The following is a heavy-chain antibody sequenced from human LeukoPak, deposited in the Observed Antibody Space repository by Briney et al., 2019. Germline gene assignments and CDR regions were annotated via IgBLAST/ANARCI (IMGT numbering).Heavy chain of an antibody. V-gene: IGHV1-8*01. J-gene: IGHJ4*02. D-gene: IGHD5-24*01. CDR1: GYTFTSYD. CDR3: ARDQRDGYNLGY. CDR2: MNPNSGNT. Sequence: ASVKVSCKASGYTFTSYDINWVRQATGQGLELMGWMNPNSGNTGYAQNFQGRVTMTRNTSISTAYMELSSLRSEDTAVYYCARDQRDGYNLGYWGKGTLVSVFS.